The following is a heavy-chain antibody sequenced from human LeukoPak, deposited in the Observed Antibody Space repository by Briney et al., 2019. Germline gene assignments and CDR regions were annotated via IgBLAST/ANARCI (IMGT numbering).Heavy chain of an antibody. CDR2: IYYSGST. J-gene: IGHJ4*02. CDR1: GGSISSYY. Sequence: SETLSLTCTVSGGSISSYYWSWIRQPPGKGLEWIGHIYYSGSTNYNPSLKNRVTVSVDTTKNQFSLKLISVTATDTAVYYCARWYSSGPEDYFDHWGQGTLVTVSS. V-gene: IGHV4-59*08. CDR3: ARWYSSGPEDYFDH. D-gene: IGHD6-19*01.